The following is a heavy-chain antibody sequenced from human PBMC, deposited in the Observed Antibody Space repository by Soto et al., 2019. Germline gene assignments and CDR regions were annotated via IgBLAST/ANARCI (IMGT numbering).Heavy chain of an antibody. CDR2: ISAYNGNT. CDR3: ARGFYCSGGSCYDY. J-gene: IGHJ4*02. CDR1: GYTFTSDG. Sequence: ASVKVSCKASGYTFTSDGSSWVRQAPGQGLEWMGWISAYNGNTNYAQKLQGRVTMTTDTSTSTAYMELRSLRSDDTAVYYCARGFYCSGGSCYDYWGQGTLVTVSS. V-gene: IGHV1-18*01. D-gene: IGHD2-15*01.